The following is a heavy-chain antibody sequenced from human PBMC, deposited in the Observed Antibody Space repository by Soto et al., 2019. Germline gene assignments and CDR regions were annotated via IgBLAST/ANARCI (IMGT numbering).Heavy chain of an antibody. CDR1: GGSISSWY. Sequence: SETLSLTCTVSGGSISSWYWSWIRQPPGKGLEWIGYIYYSGSTNYNPSLKSRVTISVDTSKNQFSLKLSSVTAADTAVYYCARRYGSSFDYWGQGTLVTVPQ. J-gene: IGHJ4*02. CDR3: ARRYGSSFDY. V-gene: IGHV4-59*08. CDR2: IYYSGST. D-gene: IGHD5-12*01.